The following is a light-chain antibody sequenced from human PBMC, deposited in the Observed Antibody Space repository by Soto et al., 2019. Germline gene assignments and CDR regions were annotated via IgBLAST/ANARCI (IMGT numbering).Light chain of an antibody. Sequence: EIVLTQSPGTLSLSPGERATISCGASQTVSSSYLAWYQQKPGQAPRLLMYGASSRATGIPDRFSGSGSGTDFTLTISRLEPEDFAVYYCQHYGTSRTFGQGTKLEIK. CDR3: QHYGTSRT. CDR2: GAS. J-gene: IGKJ2*01. V-gene: IGKV3-20*01. CDR1: QTVSSSY.